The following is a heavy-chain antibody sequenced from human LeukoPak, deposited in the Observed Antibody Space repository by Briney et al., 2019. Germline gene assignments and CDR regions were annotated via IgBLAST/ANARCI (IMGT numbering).Heavy chain of an antibody. J-gene: IGHJ4*02. CDR1: GYSFTDYY. CDR2: INPNTGGT. V-gene: IGHV1-2*02. CDR3: ASSLGIASRSPPGH. Sequence: GASVKVPCKASGYSFTDYYMHWVRQAPGQGLEWMGWINPNTGGTDFAQKFQGRVTMTRDTSISTVYMELSRLRSDDTAMYYCASSLGIASRSPPGHWGQGSLVTVSS. D-gene: IGHD6-6*01.